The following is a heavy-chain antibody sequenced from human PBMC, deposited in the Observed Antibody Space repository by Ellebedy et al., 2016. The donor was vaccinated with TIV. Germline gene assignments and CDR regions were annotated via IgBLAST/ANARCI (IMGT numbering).Heavy chain of an antibody. Sequence: GESLKISCATSGLTFSDYGMSWVRQAPGKGLEWVSSISRFGGRTYYAESVKGRFTISRDNAKNSLYLHMNSLRPEDTAVYYCARAPMAGTPFFYGLDVWGQGTTVTVSS. CDR3: ARAPMAGTPFFYGLDV. CDR2: ISRFGGRT. CDR1: GLTFSDYG. D-gene: IGHD6-19*01. V-gene: IGHV3-23*01. J-gene: IGHJ6*02.